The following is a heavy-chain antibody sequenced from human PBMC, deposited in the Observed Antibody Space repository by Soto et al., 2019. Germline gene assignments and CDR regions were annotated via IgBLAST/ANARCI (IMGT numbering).Heavy chain of an antibody. CDR2: IIPIFGTS. V-gene: IGHV1-69*06. CDR3: ATDSSSYYYYGMDV. J-gene: IGHJ6*02. D-gene: IGHD6-19*01. Sequence: SVNVSCKSSRGTFISCAISWVRQAPGQGLEWMVWIIPIFGTSNYAQKFQGIVTITADKSTSTAYMELSSLRSEDTAVYYCATDSSSYYYYGMDVWGQGTTVTVS. CDR1: RGTFISCA.